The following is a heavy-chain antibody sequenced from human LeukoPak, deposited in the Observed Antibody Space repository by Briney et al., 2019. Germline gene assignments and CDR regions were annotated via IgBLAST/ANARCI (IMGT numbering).Heavy chain of an antibody. V-gene: IGHV1-2*02. CDR3: ARDHAAYSSSWYDFDY. J-gene: IGHJ4*02. CDR2: INPNSGGT. Sequence: ASVKVSCKASGYTFTGYYMHWVRQAPGQGLEWMGWINPNSGGTNYAQKFQGRVTMTRDTSISTAYMELSRLISDDTAVYYCARDHAAYSSSWYDFDYWGQGTLVTVSS. D-gene: IGHD6-13*01. CDR1: GYTFTGYY.